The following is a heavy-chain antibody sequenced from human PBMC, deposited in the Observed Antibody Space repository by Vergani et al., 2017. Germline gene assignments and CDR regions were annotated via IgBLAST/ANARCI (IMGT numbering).Heavy chain of an antibody. CDR1: GFTFSSYG. D-gene: IGHD3-10*01. J-gene: IGHJ6*02. Sequence: QVQLVESGGGVVQPGRSLRLSCAASGFTFSSYGMHWVRQAPGKGLEWVAVISYDGSNKYYADSVKGRFTISRDNSKNTLYLQMNSLRAEDTAVYYCARDQRGYYYGMDVWGQGTTVTVSS. CDR2: ISYDGSNK. CDR3: ARDQRGYYYGMDV. V-gene: IGHV3-30*03.